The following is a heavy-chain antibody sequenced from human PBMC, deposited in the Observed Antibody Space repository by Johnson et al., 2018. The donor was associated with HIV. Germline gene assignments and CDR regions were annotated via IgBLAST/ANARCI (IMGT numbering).Heavy chain of an antibody. J-gene: IGHJ3*01. CDR1: EFTVSGGY. CDR2: LYSGGST. CDR3: ARDLRNSGWSNGFDV. D-gene: IGHD6-19*01. Sequence: VQLVESGGGLIQPGGSLTLSCAASEFTVSGGYMNWVRQAPGKGLEWVSVLYSGGSTYYADSVKGRFTISRDNSKNTLYLQMNSLRAEDTALYYCARDLRNSGWSNGFDVWGQGTMVTVSS. V-gene: IGHV3-53*01.